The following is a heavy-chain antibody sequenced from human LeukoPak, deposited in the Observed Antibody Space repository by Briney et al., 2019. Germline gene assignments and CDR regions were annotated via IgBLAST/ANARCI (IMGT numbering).Heavy chain of an antibody. D-gene: IGHD2-2*01. CDR2: INPSGGST. CDR3: ARDGCSSTSCRKFDP. CDR1: GYTFTSYG. J-gene: IGHJ5*02. V-gene: IGHV1-46*01. Sequence: ASVKVSCKASGYTFTSYGISWVRQAPGQGLEWMGIINPSGGSTSYAQKFQGRVTMTRDTSTSTVYMELSSLRSEDTAVYYCARDGCSSTSCRKFDPWGQGTLVTVSS.